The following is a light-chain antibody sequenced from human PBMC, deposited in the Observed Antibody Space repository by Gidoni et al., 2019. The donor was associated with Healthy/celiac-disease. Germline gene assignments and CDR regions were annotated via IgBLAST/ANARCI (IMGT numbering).Light chain of an antibody. Sequence: QSALPQPASVSGSPGQSITISCTGTSSDFGAYNYVSWYQQHPGKAPKLMIYEVSNRPSGVPDRFSASKSGNTASLTISGLQAEDEADYYCSSYTSSSKVFGGGTKLTVL. CDR2: EVS. CDR3: SSYTSSSKV. J-gene: IGLJ2*01. CDR1: SSDFGAYNY. V-gene: IGLV2-14*01.